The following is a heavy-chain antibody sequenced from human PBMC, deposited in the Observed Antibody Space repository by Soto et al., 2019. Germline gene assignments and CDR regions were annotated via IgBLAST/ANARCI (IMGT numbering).Heavy chain of an antibody. V-gene: IGHV4-59*01. J-gene: IGHJ4*02. CDR3: ARISGSYSLYFDY. CDR1: GGSISSYY. CDR2: IYYSGST. D-gene: IGHD1-26*01. Sequence: PSETLSLTCTVSGGSISSYYWSWIRQPPGKGLEWIGYIYYSGSTNYNPSLKSRVTISVDTSKNQFSLKLSSVTAADTAVYYCARISGSYSLYFDYWGQGTLVTVSS.